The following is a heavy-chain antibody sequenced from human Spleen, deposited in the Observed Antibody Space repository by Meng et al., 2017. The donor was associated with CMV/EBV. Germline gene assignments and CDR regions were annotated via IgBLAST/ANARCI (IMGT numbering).Heavy chain of an antibody. CDR1: GFTFSSYS. CDR3: ARSLLWFGELSPSDI. V-gene: IGHV3-30-3*01. Sequence: GGSLRLSCAASGFTFSSYSVHWVRQAPGKGLEWVAVISYDGNNKYYAASVRGRFTISRDNSKNTLYLQMTSLRPEDTALYFCARSLLWFGELSPSDIWGQGTMVTVSS. D-gene: IGHD3-10*01. CDR2: ISYDGNNK. J-gene: IGHJ3*02.